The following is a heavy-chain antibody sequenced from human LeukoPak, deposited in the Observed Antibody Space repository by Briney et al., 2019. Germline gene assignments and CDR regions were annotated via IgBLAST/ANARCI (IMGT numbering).Heavy chain of an antibody. CDR1: GYTFTSYG. J-gene: IGHJ4*02. CDR3: ARSLTGYYPSDY. Sequence: ASVKVSCKASGYTFTSYGTSWVRQAPGQGLEWMGWIIAYNGNTNYAQKLQGRVTMTTDTSTSTAYMELRSLRSEDMAVYYCARSLTGYYPSDYWGQGTLVTVSS. CDR2: IIAYNGNT. D-gene: IGHD3-9*01. V-gene: IGHV1-18*03.